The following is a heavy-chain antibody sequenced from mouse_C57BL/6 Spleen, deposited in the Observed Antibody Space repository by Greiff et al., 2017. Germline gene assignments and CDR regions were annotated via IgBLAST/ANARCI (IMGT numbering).Heavy chain of an antibody. J-gene: IGHJ4*01. CDR1: GFTFSSYA. CDR3: AREGYYGSSTGYYAMDY. Sequence: EVQVVESGGGLVKPGGSLKLSCAASGFTFSSYAMSWVRQTPEKRLEWVATISDGGSYTYYPDNVKGRFTISRDNAKNNLYLQMSHLKSEDTAMYYCAREGYYGSSTGYYAMDYWGQGTSVTVSS. D-gene: IGHD1-1*01. V-gene: IGHV5-4*01. CDR2: ISDGGSYT.